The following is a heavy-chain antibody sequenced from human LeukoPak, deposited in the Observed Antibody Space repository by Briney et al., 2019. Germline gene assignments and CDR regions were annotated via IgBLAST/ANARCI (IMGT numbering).Heavy chain of an antibody. V-gene: IGHV4-4*07. CDR2: IYTSGST. Sequence: SETLSLTCPVSGGSISSYYWSWIRQPAGKGLEWIGRIYTSGSTNYNPSLKSRVTMSVDTSKNQFSLKLSSVTAADTAVYYCARDRRDTGLSPYNWFDPWGQGTLVTVSS. CDR3: ARDRRDTGLSPYNWFDP. J-gene: IGHJ5*02. CDR1: GGSISSYY. D-gene: IGHD3-16*02.